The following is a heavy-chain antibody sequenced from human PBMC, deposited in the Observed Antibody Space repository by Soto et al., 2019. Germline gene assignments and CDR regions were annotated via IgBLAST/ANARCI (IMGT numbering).Heavy chain of an antibody. J-gene: IGHJ4*02. D-gene: IGHD2-8*01. V-gene: IGHV3-74*01. CDR2: ISSEGTTT. CDR3: AIQDCTNDVCLEAAVTVGGALEY. CDR1: GLTFSKYW. Sequence: EVQLVESGGGLVQPGKALRLSCAASGLTFSKYWMHWVRQAPGKGPVWVSYISSEGTTTDYADSVQGRFTISRDNAKNALYLQMESLRVEDTAVYYCAIQDCTNDVCLEAAVTVGGALEYWGKGAQVTVSS.